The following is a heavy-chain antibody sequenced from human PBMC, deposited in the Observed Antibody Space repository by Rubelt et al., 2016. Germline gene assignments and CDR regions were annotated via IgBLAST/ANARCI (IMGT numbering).Heavy chain of an antibody. CDR3: ARDIGYWNNPPPDY. Sequence: AMHWVRQAPGKGLEWVAVISYDGSNKYYADSVKGRFTISRDNSKNTLYLQMNSLRAEDTAVYYCARDIGYWNNPPPDYWGQGTLVTVSS. CDR1: A. CDR2: ISYDGSNK. J-gene: IGHJ4*02. D-gene: IGHD1/OR15-1a*01. V-gene: IGHV3-30*04.